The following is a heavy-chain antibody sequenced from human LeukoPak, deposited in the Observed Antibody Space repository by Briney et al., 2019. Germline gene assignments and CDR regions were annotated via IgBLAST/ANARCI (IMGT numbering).Heavy chain of an antibody. CDR3: ARGYRDAYKDAFDI. Sequence: PGGSLRLSCAASGFTFSSYSMNWVRQAPGKGLEWVSFIRSSSSYIYYADSVKGRFTISRDNSKNTLYLQMNSLRAEDTAVYYCARGYRDAYKDAFDIWGPGTTVTVSS. V-gene: IGHV3-21*01. CDR2: IRSSSSYI. CDR1: GFTFSSYS. J-gene: IGHJ3*02. D-gene: IGHD5-24*01.